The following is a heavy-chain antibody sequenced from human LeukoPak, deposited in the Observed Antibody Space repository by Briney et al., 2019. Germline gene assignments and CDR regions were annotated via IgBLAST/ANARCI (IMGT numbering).Heavy chain of an antibody. J-gene: IGHJ6*02. CDR3: ARAHSIASYYYGVDV. CDR2: IYYSGST. V-gene: IGHV4-61*05. D-gene: IGHD2/OR15-2a*01. CDR1: GGSISSSSYY. Sequence: SETLSLTCTVSGGSISSSSYYWSWIRQPPGKGLEWIGYIYYSGSTNYNPSLKSRVTISVDTSKNQFSLKLSSVTAADTAVCYCARAHSIASYYYGVDVWGQGTTVTVSS.